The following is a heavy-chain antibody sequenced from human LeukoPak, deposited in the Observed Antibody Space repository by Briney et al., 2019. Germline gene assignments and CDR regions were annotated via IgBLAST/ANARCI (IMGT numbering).Heavy chain of an antibody. CDR2: IGGSGSDT. J-gene: IGHJ4*02. Sequence: PGGSLRLSCVASGFSFSDAYMAWIRQAPGKRPEYLSYIGGSGSDTTYADSVKGRFTISRDNAKKSLYLQMNSLRAEDTAVYYCARVGKFYCTNGVCYFFDYWGQGTLVTVSS. CDR3: ARVGKFYCTNGVCYFFDY. V-gene: IGHV3-11*06. D-gene: IGHD2-8*01. CDR1: GFSFSDAY.